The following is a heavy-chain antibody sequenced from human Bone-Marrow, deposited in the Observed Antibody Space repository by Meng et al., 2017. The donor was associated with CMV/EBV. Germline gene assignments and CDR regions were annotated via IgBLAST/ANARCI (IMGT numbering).Heavy chain of an antibody. CDR1: GASFSDHY. J-gene: IGHJ4*02. CDR3: ARITKFRGRYFAD. V-gene: IGHV4-34*01. D-gene: IGHD5-24*01. Sequence: SETLSLTCAVYGASFSDHYWTWIRQPPGKGLEWIGEINRSGSTHYDPSLKSRVTISVDSSKNQFSLKLSSVTAADTAVYYCARITKFRGRYFADWGQGALVTVSS. CDR2: INRSGST.